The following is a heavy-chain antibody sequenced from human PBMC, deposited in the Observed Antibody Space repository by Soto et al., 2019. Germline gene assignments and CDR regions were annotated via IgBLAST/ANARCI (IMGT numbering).Heavy chain of an antibody. V-gene: IGHV1-2*02. J-gene: IGHJ6*02. D-gene: IGHD3-3*01. Sequence: ASVKVSCKASGYTFTGYYMHWVRQAPGQGLEWMGWINPNSGGTNYAQKFQGRVTMTRDTSTSTAYMELSRLRSDDTAVYYCARVKITISHYYYGMDVWGQGTTVTVSS. CDR3: ARVKITISHYYYGMDV. CDR1: GYTFTGYY. CDR2: INPNSGGT.